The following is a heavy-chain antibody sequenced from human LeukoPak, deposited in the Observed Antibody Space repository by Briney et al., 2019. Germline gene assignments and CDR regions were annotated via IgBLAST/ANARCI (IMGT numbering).Heavy chain of an antibody. CDR3: ARDPYWPGLGGNSHLDY. CDR1: GVTFSSYS. Sequence: GGALRVSCVASGVTFSSYSMNWVRQAPGEGVEWVSYIISGSSTIFYADSVQGRFTISRDNAKNSLYLQMNSLRDEDTAVYYCARDPYWPGLGGNSHLDYWGQGTLVTVSS. J-gene: IGHJ4*02. D-gene: IGHD4-23*01. V-gene: IGHV3-48*02. CDR2: IISGSSTI.